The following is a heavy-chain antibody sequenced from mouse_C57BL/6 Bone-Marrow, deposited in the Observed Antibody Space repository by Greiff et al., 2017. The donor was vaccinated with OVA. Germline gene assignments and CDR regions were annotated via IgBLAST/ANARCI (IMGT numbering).Heavy chain of an antibody. D-gene: IGHD1-1*01. CDR3: TTWGYYGSSSWFAY. V-gene: IGHV14-4*01. Sequence: VQLQQSGAELVRPGASVKLSCTASGFNIKDDYMHWVKQRPEQGLEWIGWIDPENGDTAYASKFQGKATITADTSSNTAYLQLSSLTSEDTAVYYCTTWGYYGSSSWFAYWGQGTLVTVSA. J-gene: IGHJ3*01. CDR2: IDPENGDT. CDR1: GFNIKDDY.